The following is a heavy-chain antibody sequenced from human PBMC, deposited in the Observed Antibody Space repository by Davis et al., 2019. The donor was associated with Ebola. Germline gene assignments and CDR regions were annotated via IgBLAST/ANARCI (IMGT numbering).Heavy chain of an antibody. V-gene: IGHV1-46*01. J-gene: IGHJ4*02. CDR3: AREVGETKLDQ. D-gene: IGHD1-26*01. CDR2: INPSGGST. Sequence: ASVKVSCKASGYTFTSYYMHWVRQAPGQGLEWMGIINPSGGSTRYAQKFQGRVTMTRDTSTSTVYMELSSLRSEDTAVYYCAREVGETKLDQWGQGTLVTVSS. CDR1: GYTFTSYY.